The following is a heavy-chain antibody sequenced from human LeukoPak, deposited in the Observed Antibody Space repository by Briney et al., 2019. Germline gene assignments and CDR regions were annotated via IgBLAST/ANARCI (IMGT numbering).Heavy chain of an antibody. V-gene: IGHV4-30-2*01. CDR1: GASVSSIGYS. CDR3: ARNSYYDNSGEGAFDI. CDR2: IYQSGSA. J-gene: IGHJ3*02. Sequence: SEALSLTCGVSGASVSSIGYSWSWIRQPPGRGLEWIGYIYQSGSASYNPSLQSRVTISIDKSKNQFSLNLNSVTAADTAVYYCARNSYYDNSGEGAFDIWGQGTMVTVSS. D-gene: IGHD3-22*01.